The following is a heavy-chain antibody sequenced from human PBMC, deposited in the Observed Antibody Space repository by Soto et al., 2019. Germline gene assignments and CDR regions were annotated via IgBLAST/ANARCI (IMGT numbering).Heavy chain of an antibody. Sequence: PXATLSLTFTVSGGSISSKYWTGIRQPPGKGLEWIGYVYNSGGTNYNPSLKSRVTISEDTSKSQFSLKVNSMTAADTAVYYCARYRREAVAGYTLDNWGQGILVTVSS. CDR2: VYNSGGT. V-gene: IGHV4-59*01. CDR1: GGSISSKY. D-gene: IGHD6-13*01. J-gene: IGHJ4*02. CDR3: ARYRREAVAGYTLDN.